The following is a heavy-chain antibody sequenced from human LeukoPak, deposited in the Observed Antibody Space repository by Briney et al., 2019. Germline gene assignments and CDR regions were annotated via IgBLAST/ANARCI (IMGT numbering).Heavy chain of an antibody. V-gene: IGHV4-39*07. CDR1: GGSINSGSYY. CDR3: ARDRASMVRGEPIKWFDP. J-gene: IGHJ5*02. D-gene: IGHD3-10*01. Sequence: SETLSLTCTVSGGSINSGSYYWGWIRQSPGKGLEWIGSIYYSGSTYYNPSLKSRVTISVDTSKNQFSLQLNSMTPEDTAVYYCARDRASMVRGEPIKWFDPWGQGTLVTVSS. CDR2: IYYSGST.